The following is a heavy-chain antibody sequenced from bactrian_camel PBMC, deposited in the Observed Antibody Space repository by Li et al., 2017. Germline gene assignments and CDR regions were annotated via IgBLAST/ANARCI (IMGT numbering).Heavy chain of an antibody. V-gene: IGHV3S40*01. CDR3: ARDGMDY. CDR1: GFGFSNVD. J-gene: IGHJ4*01. CDR2: VNSGGSAT. Sequence: VQLVESGGGLGQPGGSLRLSCAASGFGFSNVDMMWVRQAPGKGLEWISVVNSGGSATKYADSVKGRFTISRDNAKNTLYLQMNSLKTEDTAMYYCARDGMDYWGQGTQVTVS.